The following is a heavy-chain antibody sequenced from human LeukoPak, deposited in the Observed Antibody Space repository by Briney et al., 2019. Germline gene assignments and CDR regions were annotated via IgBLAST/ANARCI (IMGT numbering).Heavy chain of an antibody. J-gene: IGHJ3*01. D-gene: IGHD4-17*01. CDR3: ARKGEVTTPTKNAFDL. CDR2: IKQDGSEK. Sequence: GGSLRLSCVASGFTFSSRDWMTWVRQAPGKGLEWVANIKQDGSEKNYVDSVKGRFTISRDNAKNSVDLQMNSLRAEDTALYFCARKGEVTTPTKNAFDLWGQGTMVTVSS. CDR1: GFTFSSRDW. V-gene: IGHV3-7*01.